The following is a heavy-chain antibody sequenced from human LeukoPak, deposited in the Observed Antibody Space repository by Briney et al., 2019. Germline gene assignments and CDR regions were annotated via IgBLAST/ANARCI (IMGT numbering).Heavy chain of an antibody. V-gene: IGHV4-38-2*01. J-gene: IGHJ4*02. Sequence: SETLSLTCAVSGYSISSGYQWAWIRQSPGKGLEWIGSIFHSGSAHYNPSLKSRVTISVDTSKNQFSLKLSSVTAADTAVYYCARGPDILTGYYATTGDYWGQGTLVTVSS. D-gene: IGHD3-9*01. CDR2: IFHSGSA. CDR3: ARGPDILTGYYATTGDY. CDR1: GYSISSGYQ.